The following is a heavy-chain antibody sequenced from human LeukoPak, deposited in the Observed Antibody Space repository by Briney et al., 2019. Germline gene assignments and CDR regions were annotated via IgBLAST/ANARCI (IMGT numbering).Heavy chain of an antibody. Sequence: SETLPLTCPVSDGSITINGYYWTWIRRHPGKSLEWIGYIFHNGKAYYNPSLKSRATISVDTSKNQFSLSLRSVTAADTAFYYCAKYSSGYYYGLNWGQGALVTVAS. CDR2: IFHNGKA. CDR1: DGSITINGYY. CDR3: AKYSSGYYYGLN. J-gene: IGHJ4*02. D-gene: IGHD3-22*01. V-gene: IGHV4-31*03.